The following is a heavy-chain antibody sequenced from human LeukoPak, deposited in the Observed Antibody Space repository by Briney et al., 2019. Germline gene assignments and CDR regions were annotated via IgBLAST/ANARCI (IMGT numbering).Heavy chain of an antibody. CDR2: IYYSGST. D-gene: IGHD6-19*01. J-gene: IGHJ4*02. CDR1: GGSISSSSYY. CDR3: ARRGREQWLVHGYYFDY. Sequence: PSETLSLTCTVSGGSISSSSYYWGWIRQPPGKGLEWIGSIYYSGSTYYNPSLKSRVTISVDTSKNQFSLKLSSVTAADTAVYYCARRGREQWLVHGYYFDYWGQGTLVTVSS. V-gene: IGHV4-39*01.